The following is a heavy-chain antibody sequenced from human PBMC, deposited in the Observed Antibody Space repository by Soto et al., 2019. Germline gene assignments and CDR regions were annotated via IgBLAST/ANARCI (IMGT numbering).Heavy chain of an antibody. D-gene: IGHD3-16*01. CDR2: VSETGTVT. Sequence: GGSLRLSCVASGINLINHAMTWVRQAPGKGLEWVSTVSETGTVTYYADSVKGRFTISRDNSRNTLYLQLNNPRAEDTAVYYCVTGSSGTRGEDFWGPGALVTVS. V-gene: IGHV3-23*01. CDR3: VTGSSGTRGEDF. J-gene: IGHJ4*02. CDR1: GINLINHA.